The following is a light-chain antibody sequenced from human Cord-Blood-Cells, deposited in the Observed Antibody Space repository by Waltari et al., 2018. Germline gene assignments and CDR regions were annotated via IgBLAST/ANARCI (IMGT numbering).Light chain of an antibody. V-gene: IGKV3-20*01. CDR3: QQYGSSPYT. J-gene: IGKJ2*01. CDR1: QSVSGSD. CDR2: GPS. Sequence: EIGWTQSPGTLSLSPGERATLSCTASQSVSGSDLAWYQQKPGRAPRLLIYGPSSRATGIPDRFSGSGSGTEFTLTSSRLEPEEFAGYYCQQYGSSPYTFGQGTKLEIK.